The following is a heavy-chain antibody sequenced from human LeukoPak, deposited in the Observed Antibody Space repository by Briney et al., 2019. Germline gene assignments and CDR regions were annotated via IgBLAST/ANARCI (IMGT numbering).Heavy chain of an antibody. CDR3: ARGVLRFLEWSPPKGMDV. V-gene: IGHV1-69*13. CDR1: GGTFSSYA. Sequence: RASVKVSCKASGGTFSSYAISWVRQAPGQGLEWMGGIIPIFGTANYAQKFQGRVTITADESTSTAYMELSSLRSEDAAVYYCARGVLRFLEWSPPKGMDVWGKGTTVTVSS. D-gene: IGHD3-3*01. CDR2: IIPIFGTA. J-gene: IGHJ6*03.